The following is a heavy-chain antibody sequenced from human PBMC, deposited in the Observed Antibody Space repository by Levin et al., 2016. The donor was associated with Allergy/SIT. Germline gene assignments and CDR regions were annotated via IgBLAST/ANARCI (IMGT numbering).Heavy chain of an antibody. Sequence: GESLKISCAASGFTFSSYAMSWVRQAPGKGLEWVSAISGSGGSTYYADSVKGRFTISRDNSKNTLYLQMNSLRAEDTAVYYCARFFGGDSSGFGMDVWGQGTTVTVSS. V-gene: IGHV3-23*01. CDR1: GFTFSSYA. CDR2: ISGSGGST. CDR3: ARFFGGDSSGFGMDV. D-gene: IGHD3-22*01. J-gene: IGHJ6*02.